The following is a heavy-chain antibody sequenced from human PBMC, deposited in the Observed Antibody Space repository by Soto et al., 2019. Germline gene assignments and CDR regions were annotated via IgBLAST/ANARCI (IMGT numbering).Heavy chain of an antibody. V-gene: IGHV4-31*03. D-gene: IGHD3-3*01. J-gene: IGHJ6*02. CDR2: IYYSGST. CDR1: GGSISSGGYY. Sequence: TLSLTCTVSGGSISSGGYYWSWIRQHPGKGLEWIGYIYYSGSTYYNPSLKSRVTISVDTSKNQFSLKLSSVTAADTAVYYCARGSATYDLGYYGMDVWGQGTTVTVSS. CDR3: ARGSATYDLGYYGMDV.